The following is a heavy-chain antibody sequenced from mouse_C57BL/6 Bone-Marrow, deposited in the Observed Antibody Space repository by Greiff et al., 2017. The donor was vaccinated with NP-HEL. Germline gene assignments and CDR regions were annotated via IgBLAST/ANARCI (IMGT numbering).Heavy chain of an antibody. Sequence: EVQLQQSGPELVKPGASVKISCKASGYTFTDYYMNWVKQSHGKSLEWIGDINPNNGGTSYHQKFKGKATLTVDKSSSTAYMELRSLTSEDSAVYYCARRGIYYGNSYYAMDYWGQGTSVTVSS. D-gene: IGHD2-1*01. J-gene: IGHJ4*01. CDR1: GYTFTDYY. V-gene: IGHV1-26*01. CDR3: ARRGIYYGNSYYAMDY. CDR2: INPNNGGT.